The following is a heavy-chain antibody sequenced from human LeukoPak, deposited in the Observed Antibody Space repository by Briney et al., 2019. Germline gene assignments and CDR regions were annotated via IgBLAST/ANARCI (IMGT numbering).Heavy chain of an antibody. D-gene: IGHD5-24*01. CDR2: IIPIFGTA. J-gene: IGHJ4*02. V-gene: IGHV1-69*05. Sequence: GSSVKVSCKASGGTFSSYAISWVRQAPGQGLEWMGGIIPIFGTANYAQKFQGRVTITTDESTSTAYMELSSLRSEDTAVYYCASRGGYNTPFDYWGQGTLVTVSS. CDR3: ASRGGYNTPFDY. CDR1: GGTFSSYA.